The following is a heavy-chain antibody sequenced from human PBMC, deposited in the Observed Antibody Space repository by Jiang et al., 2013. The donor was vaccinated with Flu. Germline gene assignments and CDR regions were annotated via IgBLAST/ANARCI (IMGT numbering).Heavy chain of an antibody. D-gene: IGHD3-22*01. J-gene: IGHJ4*02. Sequence: GGLVQPGGSLRLSCAASGFTFSSYAMSWVRQAPGKGLEWVSAISGSGGSTYYADSVKGRFTISRDNSKNTLYLQMNSLRAEDTAVYYCAKDYDSTLRAGFIYFDYWGQGTLVTVSS. V-gene: IGHV3-23*01. CDR3: AKDYDSTLRAGFIYFDY. CDR2: ISGSGGST. CDR1: GFTFSSYA.